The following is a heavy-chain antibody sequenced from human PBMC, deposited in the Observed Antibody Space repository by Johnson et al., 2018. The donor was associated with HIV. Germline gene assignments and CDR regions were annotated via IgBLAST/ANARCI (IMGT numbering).Heavy chain of an antibody. CDR2: ISYDGSNK. D-gene: IGHD3-10*01. J-gene: IGHJ3*02. V-gene: IGHV3-30*04. CDR1: GFTFSSYA. CDR3: AKQYYGSGGSVHAFDI. Sequence: QMLLVESGGGVVQPGRSLRLSCAASGFTFSSYAMHWVRQAPGKGLEWVAVISYDGSNKYYADSVKGRFTISRDNSKNTLYLQMNSLRAEDTAVYYCAKQYYGSGGSVHAFDIWGQGTMVTVSS.